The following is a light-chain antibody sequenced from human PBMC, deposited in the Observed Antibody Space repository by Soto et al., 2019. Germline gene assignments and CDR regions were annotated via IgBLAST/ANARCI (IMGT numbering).Light chain of an antibody. CDR1: QNINSDY. Sequence: EIALTQSPGTLSLSPGERATLSCRASQNINSDYLSWYQHKPGQAPSLLIYGASSRATGIADRFSGSGSGTDLSLTISRLEPEDFAVYYCQQDGSLPLPFGGGTKVEIK. J-gene: IGKJ4*01. CDR3: QQDGSLPLP. V-gene: IGKV3-20*01. CDR2: GAS.